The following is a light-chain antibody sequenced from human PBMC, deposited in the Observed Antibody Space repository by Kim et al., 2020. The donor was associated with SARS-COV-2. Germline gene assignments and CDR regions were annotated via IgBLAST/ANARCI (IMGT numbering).Light chain of an antibody. CDR3: QQYNSYSPGAT. CDR2: KAS. Sequence: VGDRVTITCRASQSSSSWLAWYQHKQGKAQKLLIYKASSLESGVPSRFRGSGSGTEFTLTISSLQPDDFATYYCQQYNSYSPGATFGQGTKLEI. J-gene: IGKJ2*01. CDR1: QSSSSW. V-gene: IGKV1-5*03.